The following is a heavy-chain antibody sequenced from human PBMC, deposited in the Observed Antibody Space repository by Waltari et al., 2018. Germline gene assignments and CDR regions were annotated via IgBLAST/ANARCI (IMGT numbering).Heavy chain of an antibody. CDR1: GFNFANYA. D-gene: IGHD2-15*01. V-gene: IGHV3-23*04. J-gene: IGHJ6*02. Sequence: EVQLVASVGGLLQPGGSLRLSCAASGFNFANYAMSWVRQAPGKGLEWLSTISKSDGATYYTGTVKGRFTISRDNSQNMLYLQMNSLRDEDTAVYYCAIVIQWWFPGNMNVWGQGTTVTVSS. CDR3: AIVIQWWFPGNMNV. CDR2: ISKSDGAT.